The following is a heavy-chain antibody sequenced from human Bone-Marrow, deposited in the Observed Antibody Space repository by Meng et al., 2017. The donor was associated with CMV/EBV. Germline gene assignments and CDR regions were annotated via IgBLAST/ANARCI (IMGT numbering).Heavy chain of an antibody. Sequence: GESLKISCAASGFTFSSYAMSWVRQAPGKGLEWVSAISGSGGSTYYADSVKGRFTISRDNSKNTLYLQMNSLRAEDTAVYYCAKDQGAAAGTEVCWGQGTLVTVSS. J-gene: IGHJ4*02. CDR3: AKDQGAAAGTEVC. V-gene: IGHV3-23*01. D-gene: IGHD6-13*01. CDR2: ISGSGGST. CDR1: GFTFSSYA.